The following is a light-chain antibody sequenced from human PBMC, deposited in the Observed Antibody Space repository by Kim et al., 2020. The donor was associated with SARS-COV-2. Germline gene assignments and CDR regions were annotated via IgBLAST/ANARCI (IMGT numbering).Light chain of an antibody. CDR1: QSVRTN. J-gene: IGKJ4*01. Sequence: EIVMTQSPATLSVSPGEDTTLTCAASQSVRTNLAWYQKKLGQPPRLLIHGASTRASGVPARFSGSGSGTEFTLTITGLQSEDFAIYYCQQYNYWPPLTFSGGTKLEI. V-gene: IGKV3-15*01. CDR2: GAS. CDR3: QQYNYWPPLT.